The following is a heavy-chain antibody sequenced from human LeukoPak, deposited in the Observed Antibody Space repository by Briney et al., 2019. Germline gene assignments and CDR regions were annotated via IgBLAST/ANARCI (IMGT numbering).Heavy chain of an antibody. CDR2: MNPNSGNT. J-gene: IGHJ6*02. CDR3: ARSSSPAAKRRYYYYGMDV. D-gene: IGHD2-2*01. Sequence: GASVKVSCKASGYTFTSYDINWVRQATGQGLEWMGWMNPNSGNTGYAQKFQGRVTMTRNTSISTAYMELSSLRSEDTAVYYCARSSSPAAKRRYYYYGMDVWGQGTTVTVSS. V-gene: IGHV1-8*01. CDR1: GYTFTSYD.